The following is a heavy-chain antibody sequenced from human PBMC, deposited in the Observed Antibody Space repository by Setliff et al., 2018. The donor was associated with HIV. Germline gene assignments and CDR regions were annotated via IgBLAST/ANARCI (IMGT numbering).Heavy chain of an antibody. V-gene: IGHV4-61*09. CDR3: ARAREGWKPFAFDY. CDR1: GGIISSDSFF. CDR2: ISATGST. J-gene: IGHJ4*02. Sequence: LSLTCTVSGGIISSDSFFWSWIRQPAGKGLEWIGHISATGSTNYNPSLKGRVTMSLDTSKNQFSLNLNSVTAADAAVYFCARAREGWKPFAFDYWGQGTLVTVSS. D-gene: IGHD1-1*01.